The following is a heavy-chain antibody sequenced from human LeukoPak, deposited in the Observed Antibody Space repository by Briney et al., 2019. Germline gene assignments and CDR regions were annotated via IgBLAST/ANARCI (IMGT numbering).Heavy chain of an antibody. D-gene: IGHD3-22*01. CDR2: ISSGSSFM. CDR1: GFIFSSHG. CDR3: ARDYYDSSGSSWFDP. V-gene: IGHV3-21*01. J-gene: IGHJ5*02. Sequence: PGGSLRLSCAASGFIFSSHGMNWVRQAPGKGLEWVSSISSGSSFMYYADSVKGRFTISRDNAKNSLYLQMNSLRAKDTALYYCARDYYDSSGSSWFDPWGQGTLVTVSS.